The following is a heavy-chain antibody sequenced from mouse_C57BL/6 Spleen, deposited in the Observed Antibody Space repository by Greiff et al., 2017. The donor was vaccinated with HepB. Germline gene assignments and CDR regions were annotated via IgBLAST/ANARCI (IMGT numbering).Heavy chain of an antibody. D-gene: IGHD1-1*01. Sequence: EVKLMESGGGLVKPGGSLKLSCAASGFTFSDYGMHWVRQAPEKGLEWVAYISSGSSTIYYADTVKGRFTISRDNAKNTLFLQMTSLRSEDTAKYYCATSSTGYAMDYWGQGTSVTVSS. CDR3: ATSSTGYAMDY. V-gene: IGHV5-17*01. CDR2: ISSGSSTI. J-gene: IGHJ4*01. CDR1: GFTFSDYG.